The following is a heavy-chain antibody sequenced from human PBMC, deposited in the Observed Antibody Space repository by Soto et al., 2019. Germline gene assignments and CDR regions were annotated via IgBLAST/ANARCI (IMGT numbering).Heavy chain of an antibody. Sequence: QVQLVESGGGVVQPGRSLKLSCIGSGFAFGSHGMHWVRQVSGKGLEWVAVISHDGQNQYYRDSVKGRFTISRDNSKNSLYLEENSLRVEDTAVYHCARVRADIVVSPVATSGMDVWGQGTAVTVSS. V-gene: IGHV3-30*03. J-gene: IGHJ6*02. CDR1: GFAFGSHG. D-gene: IGHD5-12*01. CDR3: ARVRADIVVSPVATSGMDV. CDR2: ISHDGQNQ.